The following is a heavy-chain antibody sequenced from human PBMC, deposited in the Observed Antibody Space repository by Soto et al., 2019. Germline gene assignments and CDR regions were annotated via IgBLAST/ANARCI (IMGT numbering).Heavy chain of an antibody. J-gene: IGHJ4*02. CDR3: ARDQANYYDSSGYSDVFDY. Sequence: PGGSLRLSCAASGFTFSSYSMNWVRQAPGKGLEWVSSISSSSSYIYYADSVEGRFTISRDNAKNSLYLQMNSLRAEDTAVYYCARDQANYYDSSGYSDVFDYWGQGTLVTVSS. CDR2: ISSSSSYI. V-gene: IGHV3-21*01. CDR1: GFTFSSYS. D-gene: IGHD3-22*01.